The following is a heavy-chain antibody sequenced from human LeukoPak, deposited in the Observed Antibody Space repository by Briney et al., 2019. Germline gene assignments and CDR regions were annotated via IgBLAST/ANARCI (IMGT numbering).Heavy chain of an antibody. J-gene: IGHJ4*02. CDR3: ARTHYGDLPFDY. CDR2: INHSGST. CDR1: GGSFSGYY. Sequence: SETLSLTCAVYGGSFSGYYWSWIRQPPGKGLEWIGEINHSGSTNYNPSLKSRVTTSVDTSKNQFSLKLSSVTAADTAVYYCARTHYGDLPFDYWGQGTLVTVSS. D-gene: IGHD4-17*01. V-gene: IGHV4-34*01.